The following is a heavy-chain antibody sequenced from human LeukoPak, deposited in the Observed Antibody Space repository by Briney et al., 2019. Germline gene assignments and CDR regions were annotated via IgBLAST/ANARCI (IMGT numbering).Heavy chain of an antibody. CDR2: INHSGST. D-gene: IGHD6-19*01. CDR3: ATSYSSGWYAGYYYYTDV. CDR1: GGSFSGYY. J-gene: IGHJ6*03. Sequence: SETLSLTCAVYGGSFSGYYWSWIRQPPGKGLEWIGEINHSGSTNYNPSLKSRVTISVDTSKNQFSLKLSSVTAADTAVYYCATSYSSGWYAGYYYYTDVWGKGTTVTVSS. V-gene: IGHV4-34*01.